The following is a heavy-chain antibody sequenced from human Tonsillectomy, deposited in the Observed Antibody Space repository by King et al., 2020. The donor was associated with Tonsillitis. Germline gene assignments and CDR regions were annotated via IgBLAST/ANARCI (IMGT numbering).Heavy chain of an antibody. CDR2: ISSSSSTA. CDR1: GLTFSNYS. J-gene: IGHJ3*02. CDR3: ARDLSSFFESDDPFDI. D-gene: IGHD6-13*01. Sequence: VQLVESGGGLVQPGGSLRLSCAASGLTFSNYSMNWVRQAPGKGLEGVSYISSSSSTAFYGDSVKGRFTISSDNAKNSLYLHMNRLRAEDTAVYYCARDLSSFFESDDPFDIWGQGTMVTVSS. V-gene: IGHV3-48*01.